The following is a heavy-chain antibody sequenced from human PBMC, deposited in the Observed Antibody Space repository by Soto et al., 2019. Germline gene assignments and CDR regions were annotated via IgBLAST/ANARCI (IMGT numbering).Heavy chain of an antibody. J-gene: IGHJ6*02. V-gene: IGHV3-13*01. Sequence: GGSLRLSCAASGFTFSSYDMHWVRQATGKGLEWVSAIGTAGDTYYPGSVKGRFAISRENAKNSLYLQMNSLRAEDTAVYYCARDQHYYDSSGYYYGTPYYYGMDVWGQGTTVTVSS. CDR1: GFTFSSYD. D-gene: IGHD3-22*01. CDR2: IGTAGDT. CDR3: ARDQHYYDSSGYYYGTPYYYGMDV.